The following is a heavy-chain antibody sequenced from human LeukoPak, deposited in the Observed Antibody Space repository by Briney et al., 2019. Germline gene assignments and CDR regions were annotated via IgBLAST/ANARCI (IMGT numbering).Heavy chain of an antibody. CDR1: GGSISSYY. Sequence: SETLSLTCTVSGGSISSYYWSWIRQPPGEGLEWIGYTHYSGIASYNPSLKSRVTISLDTSNDRFSLKLSSVTAADTAVYFCARGLGYCSGRTCYSGNYWGRGTLVTVSS. V-gene: IGHV4-59*01. J-gene: IGHJ4*01. CDR2: THYSGIA. CDR3: ARGLGYCSGRTCYSGNY. D-gene: IGHD2-15*01.